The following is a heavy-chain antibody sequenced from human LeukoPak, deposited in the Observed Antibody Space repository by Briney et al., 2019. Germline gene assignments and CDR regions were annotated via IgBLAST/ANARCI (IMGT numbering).Heavy chain of an antibody. V-gene: IGHV3-23*01. CDR3: ARHALTYYDILYYFDY. CDR1: GFTFSSYA. CDR2: ISGSDGRT. D-gene: IGHD3-9*01. Sequence: GGSLRLSCAASGFTFSSYAMSWVRQAPGKGLEWVSTISGSDGRTYYANSVKGRFTISRDNSKNTLYLQMNSLRAEDTAVYYCARHALTYYDILYYFDYWGQGTLVTVSS. J-gene: IGHJ4*02.